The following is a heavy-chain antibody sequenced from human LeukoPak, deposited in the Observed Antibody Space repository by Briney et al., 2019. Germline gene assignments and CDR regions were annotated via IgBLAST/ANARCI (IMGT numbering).Heavy chain of an antibody. CDR2: ISWDGGST. Sequence: GGSLRLSCAASGFTFDDYTMHWVRHAPGKGLEWVSLISWDGGSTYYADSVKGRFTISRDNSKNSLYLQMNSLRTGDTALYYCAKGDLYGSGSYTDWGQGTLVTVSS. CDR1: GFTFDDYT. J-gene: IGHJ4*02. D-gene: IGHD3-10*01. V-gene: IGHV3-43*01. CDR3: AKGDLYGSGSYTD.